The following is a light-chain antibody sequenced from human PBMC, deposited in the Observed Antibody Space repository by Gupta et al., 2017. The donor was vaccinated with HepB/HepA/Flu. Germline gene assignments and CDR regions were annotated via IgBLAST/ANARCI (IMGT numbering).Light chain of an antibody. CDR3: QARDSGVV. Sequence: SYELTQPPSVSVSPGQTASITCSGDKLGDKYACWYQQKPGQSPVLVIYEESKRPSGIPERFSGSNSGNTATLTISGTVAMDEDEYYCQARDSGVVFGGGTKLTVL. V-gene: IGLV3-1*01. CDR1: KLGDKY. J-gene: IGLJ3*02. CDR2: EES.